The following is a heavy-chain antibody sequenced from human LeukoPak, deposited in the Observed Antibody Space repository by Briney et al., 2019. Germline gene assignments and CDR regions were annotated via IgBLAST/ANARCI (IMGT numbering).Heavy chain of an antibody. J-gene: IGHJ5*02. V-gene: IGHV3-48*03. CDR2: ISNSGSPI. CDR3: ARNRAIYYYDSSGFDP. D-gene: IGHD3-22*01. Sequence: GGSLRLSCAASGFTFSRYDFNWVRQAPGKGLEWVSYISNSGSPIYYADSVKGRFTISRDNAKNSLYLQMNSLRAEDTATYYCARNRAIYYYDSSGFDPWGQGTLVTVSS. CDR1: GFTFSRYD.